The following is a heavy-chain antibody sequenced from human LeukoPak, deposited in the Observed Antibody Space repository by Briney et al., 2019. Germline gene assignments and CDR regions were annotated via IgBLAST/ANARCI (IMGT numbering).Heavy chain of an antibody. CDR1: GFTFSSYS. CDR3: ASNDFWSGYPSPELWAFDY. Sequence: GGSLRLSCAASGFTFSSYSMKWVRQAPGKGLEWVSSISSSSSYIYYADSVKGRFTISRDNAKNSLYLQMNSLRAEDTAVYYCASNDFWSGYPSPELWAFDYWGQGTLVTVSS. D-gene: IGHD3-3*01. V-gene: IGHV3-21*01. J-gene: IGHJ4*02. CDR2: ISSSSSYI.